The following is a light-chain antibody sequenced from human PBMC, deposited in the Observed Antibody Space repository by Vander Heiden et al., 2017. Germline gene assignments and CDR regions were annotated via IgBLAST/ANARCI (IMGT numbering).Light chain of an antibody. CDR2: QDS. CDR3: QAWDTSTAV. Sequence: SYELAQPPSLSVSPGQTASITCSGDKLGDKYACWYQQKPGQSPVVVIYQDSKRPSGIPERFSGSNSGNTATLTISGTQAMDEADYYCQAWDTSTAVFGGGTKLTVL. CDR1: KLGDKY. J-gene: IGLJ2*01. V-gene: IGLV3-1*01.